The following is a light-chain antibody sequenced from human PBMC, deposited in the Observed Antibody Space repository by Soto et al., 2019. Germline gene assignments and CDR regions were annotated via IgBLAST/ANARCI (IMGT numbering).Light chain of an antibody. CDR1: HYISTN. CDR2: AAS. Sequence: DIRMTQSPSSLSASVGDRVTISCRASHYISTNLNWYQKKPGKAPKLLIHAASSLHSGVPSRFSGSGSGTDFTLTIDSLQPEDFATYYCQQSYSTPPDTFGQGTKLEIQ. V-gene: IGKV1-39*01. CDR3: QQSYSTPPDT. J-gene: IGKJ2*01.